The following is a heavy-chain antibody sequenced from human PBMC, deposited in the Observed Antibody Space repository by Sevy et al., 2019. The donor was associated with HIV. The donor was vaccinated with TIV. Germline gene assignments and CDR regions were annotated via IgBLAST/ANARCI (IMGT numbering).Heavy chain of an antibody. CDR1: GFPLSGYW. D-gene: IGHD6-13*01. J-gene: IGHJ4*02. V-gene: IGHV3-74*01. CDR2: LKSVESST. CDR3: AREASSWYGVDY. Sequence: GGSLRLSCAASGFPLSGYWMHWVRQVPGEGLVWVSRLKSVESSTTYTDSVKGRFTVSRDNAKNTVYLQMNSLRAEDTRVYYCAREASSWYGVDYWGQGTLVTVSS.